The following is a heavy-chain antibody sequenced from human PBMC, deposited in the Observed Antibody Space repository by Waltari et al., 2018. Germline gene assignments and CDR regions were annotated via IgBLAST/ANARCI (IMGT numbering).Heavy chain of an antibody. CDR1: GYTFTSYF. CDR3: VRETSKWLVDP. V-gene: IGHV1-46*01. Sequence: QVQLVQSGAEVKKPGASVKVSCKASGYTFTSYFMHWVRQAPGQGLEWMGIMKPSGGSTSYAQKFQGRVTMTWDTSTSTVFMELSSLRSEDTAVYYCVRETSKWLVDPWGQGTLVTVSS. CDR2: MKPSGGST. J-gene: IGHJ5*02. D-gene: IGHD5-12*01.